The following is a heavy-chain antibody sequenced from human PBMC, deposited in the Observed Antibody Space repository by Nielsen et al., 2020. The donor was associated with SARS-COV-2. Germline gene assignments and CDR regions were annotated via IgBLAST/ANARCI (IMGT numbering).Heavy chain of an antibody. CDR1: GFTFSSYA. CDR3: ARTYGGSDHFDY. D-gene: IGHD1-26*01. J-gene: IGHJ4*02. Sequence: GESLKISCAASGFTFSSYAMHWVRQAPGKGLEWVAVISYDGSNKYYADSVKGRFTISRDNSKNTLYLQMNSLRGEDTAVYYCARTYGGSDHFDYWGQGTLVTVSS. V-gene: IGHV3-30-3*01. CDR2: ISYDGSNK.